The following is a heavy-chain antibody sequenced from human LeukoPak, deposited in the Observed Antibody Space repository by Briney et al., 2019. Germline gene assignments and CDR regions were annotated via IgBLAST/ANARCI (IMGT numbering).Heavy chain of an antibody. CDR2: INHSRST. D-gene: IGHD5/OR15-5a*01. V-gene: IGHV4-34*01. Sequence: PSETLSLTCAVYGGSFSGFYWTWIRQPPGKGLEWIGQINHSRSTHYNPSLKSRVTISVDTSKNQFSLKLSSVTAADTAVYYCARAVSVSWFDPWGQGTLVTVSS. CDR3: ARAVSVSWFDP. J-gene: IGHJ5*02. CDR1: GGSFSGFY.